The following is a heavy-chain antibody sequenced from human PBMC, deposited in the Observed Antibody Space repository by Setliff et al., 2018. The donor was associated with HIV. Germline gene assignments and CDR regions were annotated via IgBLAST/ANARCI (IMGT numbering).Heavy chain of an antibody. CDR3: ARDPPGYGDSNDY. V-gene: IGHV4-61*01. CDR2: IYYTGST. D-gene: IGHD4-17*01. J-gene: IGHJ4*02. Sequence: PSETLSLTCTVSGGSVGSGSYYWSWVRQPPGKGLVWIGDIYYTGSTNYNPSLKSRLTISVDTSKNQFSLKLRSVTAADTAVYYCARDPPGYGDSNDYWGQGTLVTVSS. CDR1: GGSVGSGSYY.